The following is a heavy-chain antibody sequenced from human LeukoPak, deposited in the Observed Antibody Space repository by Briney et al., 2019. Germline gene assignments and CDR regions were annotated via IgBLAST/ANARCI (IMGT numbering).Heavy chain of an antibody. CDR1: GYTFTAYY. CDR3: ASRHRSGWYYFDY. Sequence: ASVSVSCKASGYTFTAYYIHGGRQAPGQGLEWMGWINPNSGGTKYAEKFQGRVTMTRDTSISTAYMELSRLRSDDTAVYYCASRHRSGWYYFDYWGQGTLVTVSS. CDR2: INPNSGGT. J-gene: IGHJ4*02. D-gene: IGHD6-19*01. V-gene: IGHV1-2*02.